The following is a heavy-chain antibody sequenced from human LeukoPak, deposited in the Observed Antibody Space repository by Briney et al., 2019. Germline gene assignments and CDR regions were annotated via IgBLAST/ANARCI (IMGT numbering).Heavy chain of an antibody. CDR3: ATGYCSSTSCYIGGYYYYYYGMDV. CDR2: FDPEDGET. D-gene: IGHD2-2*02. V-gene: IGHV1-24*01. CDR1: GYTLTELS. J-gene: IGHJ6*02. Sequence: ASVKVSCKVSGYTLTELSMHWVRQAPGKGLEWMGGFDPEDGETIYAQKFQGRVTMTEDTSTDTAYMELSSLRSEDTAVYYCATGYCSSTSCYIGGYYYYYYGMDVWGQGTTVTSP.